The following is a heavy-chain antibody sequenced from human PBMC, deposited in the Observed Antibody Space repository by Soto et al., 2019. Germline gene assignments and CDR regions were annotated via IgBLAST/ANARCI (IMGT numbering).Heavy chain of an antibody. Sequence: SETLSLTCTVSDGSISSSKYFWGWFRQPPGKGLEWIANIYYSGTTFYNPSLKSRITISVDTSKNQFSLKLTSVTAADTAIYYCARHAGGGRFYYGMDVWRQGTTVTVSS. D-gene: IGHD2-15*01. V-gene: IGHV4-39*01. J-gene: IGHJ6*02. CDR1: DGSISSSKYF. CDR3: ARHAGGGRFYYGMDV. CDR2: IYYSGTT.